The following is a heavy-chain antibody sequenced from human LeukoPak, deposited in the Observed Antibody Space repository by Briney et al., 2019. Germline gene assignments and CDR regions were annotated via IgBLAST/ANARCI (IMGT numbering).Heavy chain of an antibody. CDR2: IKSKTDGGTT. V-gene: IGHV3-15*01. J-gene: IGHJ4*02. CDR1: GFTFSNAW. D-gene: IGHD5-12*01. Sequence: GGSLRLSCAASGFTFSNAWMSWVRQAPGQGPHWAGRIKSKTDGGTTDYAAPVKGRFTISRDDSKNTLYLQMNSLKTEDTAVYYCTTDTIVATRFDYWGQGTLVTVSS. CDR3: TTDTIVATRFDY.